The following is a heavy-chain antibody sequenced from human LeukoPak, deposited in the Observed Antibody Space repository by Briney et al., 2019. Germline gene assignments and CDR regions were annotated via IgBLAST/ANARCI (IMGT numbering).Heavy chain of an antibody. CDR2: FDPEDGET. CDR3: ATQLSDFWSPYYFDY. V-gene: IGHV1-24*01. CDR1: GYTLSELS. J-gene: IGHJ4*02. D-gene: IGHD3-3*01. Sequence: GASVKVSCKVSGYTLSELSMYWVRQAPGKGLEWMGGFDPEDGETIYAQKFQGRVTMTEDTSTDTAYMKLSSLRSEDTAVYYCATQLSDFWSPYYFDYWGQGTLVTVSS.